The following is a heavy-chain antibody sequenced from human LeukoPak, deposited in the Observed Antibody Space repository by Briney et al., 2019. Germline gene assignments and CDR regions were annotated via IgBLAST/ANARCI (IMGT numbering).Heavy chain of an antibody. CDR3: ARGSPFYDDPGVVTDY. Sequence: AETLSLTCTVSGGSISRYYWSWIRQSPGKRLEWIGYIYSTGSTNYNPSLTSRVTISVDTSKNQFSLKLSSVTAADTAVYYCARGSPFYDDPGVVTDYWGQGTLVSVSS. CDR1: GGSISRYY. CDR2: IYSTGST. V-gene: IGHV4-59*01. D-gene: IGHD5/OR15-5a*01. J-gene: IGHJ4*02.